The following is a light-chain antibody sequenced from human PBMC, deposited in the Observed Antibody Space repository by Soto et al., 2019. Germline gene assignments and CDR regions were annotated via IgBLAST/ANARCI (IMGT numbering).Light chain of an antibody. CDR3: QSYDSSLSAVI. V-gene: IGLV1-40*01. Sequence: QLVLTQPPSVSGAPGQRVTISCSGSSSNIGAAFDVHWYQHLPGTAPKLLIYDNNNRPSGVPGRFSGSKSGTSASLAITGLQAEDEADYYCQSYDSSLSAVIFGGGTKLTVL. CDR2: DNN. CDR1: SSNIGAAFD. J-gene: IGLJ2*01.